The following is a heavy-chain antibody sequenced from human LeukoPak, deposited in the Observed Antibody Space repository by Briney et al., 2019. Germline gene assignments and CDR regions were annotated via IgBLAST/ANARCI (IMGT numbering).Heavy chain of an antibody. CDR1: GGSISGYY. V-gene: IGHV4-59*08. Sequence: SETLSLTCTVSGGSISGYYCSWIRQAPGKGLEWIAYMFYSGTTKYSPSLKSRVTISIDKSKNQYSLKLTSVTAADTAVYYCARHILTSGSVEWGQGTLVTVSS. D-gene: IGHD3-9*01. CDR3: ARHILTSGSVE. CDR2: MFYSGTT. J-gene: IGHJ4*02.